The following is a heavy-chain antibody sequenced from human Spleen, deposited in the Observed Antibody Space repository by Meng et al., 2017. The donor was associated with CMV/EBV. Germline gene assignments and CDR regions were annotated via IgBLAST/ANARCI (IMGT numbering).Heavy chain of an antibody. Sequence: CAVSGGSISSSNWWSWVRQPPGKGLEWIGEIYHSGSTNYNPSLKSRVTISVDKSKNQFSLKLSSVTAADTAVYYCARVGATQGWFDPWGQGTLVTISS. V-gene: IGHV4-4*02. CDR2: IYHSGST. D-gene: IGHD1-26*01. CDR3: ARVGATQGWFDP. J-gene: IGHJ5*02. CDR1: GGSISSSNW.